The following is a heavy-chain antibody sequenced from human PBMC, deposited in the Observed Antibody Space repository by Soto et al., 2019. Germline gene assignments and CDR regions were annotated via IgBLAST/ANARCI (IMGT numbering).Heavy chain of an antibody. CDR2: IYYSGST. CDR3: ARDRSYYGSGRGEDFAFDI. J-gene: IGHJ3*02. Sequence: PSETLSLTCTVSGGSISSGGYYWSWIRQHPGKGLEWIGYIYYSGSTYYNPSLKSRVTISVDTSKNQFSLKLSSVTAADTAVYYCARDRSYYGSGRGEDFAFDIWGQGTMVTVSS. V-gene: IGHV4-31*03. D-gene: IGHD3-10*01. CDR1: GGSISSGGYY.